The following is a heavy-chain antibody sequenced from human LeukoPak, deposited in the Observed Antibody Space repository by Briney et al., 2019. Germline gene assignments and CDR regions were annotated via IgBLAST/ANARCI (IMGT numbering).Heavy chain of an antibody. J-gene: IGHJ5*02. Sequence: ASVKVSCKASGYTFTGYYMHWVRQAPGQGLEWMGWINPNSGGTNYAQKFQGGVTMTRDTSISTAYMELSRLRSDDTAVYYCARGPLPWLHQPLWSTFDPWGQGTLVTVSS. D-gene: IGHD2-2*01. CDR3: ARGPLPWLHQPLWSTFDP. V-gene: IGHV1-2*02. CDR1: GYTFTGYY. CDR2: INPNSGGT.